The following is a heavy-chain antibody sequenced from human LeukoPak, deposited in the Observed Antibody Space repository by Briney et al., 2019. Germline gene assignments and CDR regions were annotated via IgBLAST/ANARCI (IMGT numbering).Heavy chain of an antibody. J-gene: IGHJ4*02. Sequence: GGSLRLSCAASGFTFSTYAMSWVRQAPGKGLEWVSAIIGSGGGTYYADSVKGRFTISRDNSKNTLYLQMDSLRAEDTAVYYCAKDQCISTSCYKGDYWGQGTLVTVSS. D-gene: IGHD2-2*02. CDR3: AKDQCISTSCYKGDY. CDR1: GFTFSTYA. V-gene: IGHV3-23*01. CDR2: IIGSGGGT.